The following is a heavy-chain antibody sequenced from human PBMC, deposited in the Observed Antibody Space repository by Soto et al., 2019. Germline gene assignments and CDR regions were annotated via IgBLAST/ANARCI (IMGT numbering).Heavy chain of an antibody. J-gene: IGHJ4*02. CDR1: EFTFTNYA. D-gene: IGHD3-10*01. Sequence: LRLSYAASEFTFTNYAIHLVRQAPGKGLEWVAIIWYDGSNKYYADSVKGRFTISRDNSKNTLYLQMNSLRVEDTAVYYCARAVYGSGSSADSWGQGTLVTVSS. V-gene: IGHV3-33*01. CDR2: IWYDGSNK. CDR3: ARAVYGSGSSADS.